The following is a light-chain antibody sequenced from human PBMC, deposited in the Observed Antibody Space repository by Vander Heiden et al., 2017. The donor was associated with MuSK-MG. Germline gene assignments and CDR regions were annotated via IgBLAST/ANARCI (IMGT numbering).Light chain of an antibody. CDR2: GNS. Sequence: QSVLTQPPSVYGAPGQRVTISCTGSRSNIGAGHDVHWYQQLPGTAPKLLIYGNSNRPSGVPDRFSGSKSGTSASLAITGLQAEDEADYYCQSHDSSLSAPYVFGTGTKVTVL. CDR1: RSNIGAGHD. V-gene: IGLV1-40*01. CDR3: QSHDSSLSAPYV. J-gene: IGLJ1*01.